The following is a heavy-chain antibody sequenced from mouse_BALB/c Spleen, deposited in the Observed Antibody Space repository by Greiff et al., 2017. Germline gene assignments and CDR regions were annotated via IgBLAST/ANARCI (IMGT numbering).Heavy chain of an antibody. V-gene: IGHV3-2*02. Sequence: EVQLQQSGPGLVKPSQSLSLTCTVTGYSITSDYAWNWIRQFPGNKLEWMGYISYSGSTSYNPSLKSRISITRDTSKNQFFLQLNSVTTEDTATYYCARRELTGTFDYWGQGTTLTVSS. CDR3: ARRELTGTFDY. CDR2: ISYSGST. J-gene: IGHJ2*01. D-gene: IGHD4-1*01. CDR1: GYSITSDYA.